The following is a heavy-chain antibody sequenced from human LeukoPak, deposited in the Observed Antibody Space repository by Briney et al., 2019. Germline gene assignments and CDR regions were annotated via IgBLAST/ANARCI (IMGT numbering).Heavy chain of an antibody. J-gene: IGHJ4*02. Sequence: GGSLRLSCAASGFTFSKYWMPWVRQAPGKGLESVSRINTDGTVTTYADSVKGRFTVSRDNADNTMFLQMNSVRDEDTAVYYCATKQWLAPPPDSWGQGTLVTVSS. CDR1: GFTFSKYW. CDR3: ATKQWLAPPPDS. V-gene: IGHV3-74*01. CDR2: INTDGTVT. D-gene: IGHD6-19*01.